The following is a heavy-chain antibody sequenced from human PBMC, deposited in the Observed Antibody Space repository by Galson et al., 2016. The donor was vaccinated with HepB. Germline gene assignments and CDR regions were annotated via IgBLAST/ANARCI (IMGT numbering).Heavy chain of an antibody. CDR3: ARSYSYDSGSYATFGT. J-gene: IGHJ5*02. CDR2: IIPNFVTA. D-gene: IGHD3-10*01. V-gene: IGHV1-69*13. CDR1: GGTFSNLG. Sequence: SVKVSCKASGGTFSNLGFSWVRQAPGQGLEWLGGIIPNFVTANYAQKFQGRVTITADESTRTVYMELSSLRSEDTALYYCARSYSYDSGSYATFGTWGQGTLITVPS.